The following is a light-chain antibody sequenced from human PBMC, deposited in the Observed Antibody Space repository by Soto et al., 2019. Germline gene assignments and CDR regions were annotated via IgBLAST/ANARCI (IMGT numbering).Light chain of an antibody. CDR2: AAS. Sequence: DIQLTQSPSFLSASVGDRVTITCRASQGISSYLAWYQQKPGKAPKLLIYAASTLQRGVPSRFRGSGSGTEFTLTISSLQPEDFANYYCQQLNSYPLPFGGGTKVEIK. V-gene: IGKV1-9*01. J-gene: IGKJ4*01. CDR1: QGISSY. CDR3: QQLNSYPLP.